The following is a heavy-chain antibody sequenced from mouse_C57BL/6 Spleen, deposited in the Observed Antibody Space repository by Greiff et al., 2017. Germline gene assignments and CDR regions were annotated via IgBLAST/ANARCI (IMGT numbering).Heavy chain of an antibody. D-gene: IGHD1-1*01. CDR2: INPSNGGT. V-gene: IGHV1-53*01. CDR3: ARSLYYYGSSYDYFDY. CDR1: GYTFTSYW. J-gene: IGHJ2*01. Sequence: QVQLQQSGTELVKPGASVKLSCKASGYTFTSYWMHWVKQRPGQGLEWIGNINPSNGGTNYNEKFKSKATLTVDKSSSTAYMQLSSLTSEDSAVYYCARSLYYYGSSYDYFDYWGQGTTLTVSS.